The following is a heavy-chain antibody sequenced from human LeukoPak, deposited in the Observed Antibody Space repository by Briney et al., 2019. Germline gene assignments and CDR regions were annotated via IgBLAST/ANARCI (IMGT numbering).Heavy chain of an antibody. J-gene: IGHJ4*02. V-gene: IGHV3-23*01. D-gene: IGHD3-22*01. CDR3: AKGPNYYDSSGYSDY. CDR2: ISGSGGST. Sequence: GGSLRLSCAASGFTVSSNYMSWVRQAPGKGLEWVSTISGSGGSTYYADSVKGRFTISRDNSKNTLYLQMNSLRAEDTAVYYCAKGPNYYDSSGYSDYWGQGALVTVSS. CDR1: GFTVSSNY.